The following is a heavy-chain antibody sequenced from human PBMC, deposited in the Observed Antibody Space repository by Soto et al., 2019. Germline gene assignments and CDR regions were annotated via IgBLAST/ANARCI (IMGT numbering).Heavy chain of an antibody. V-gene: IGHV4-34*01. CDR2: INHSGST. D-gene: IGHD3-3*01. Sequence: SETLSLTCAVYGGSFSGYYWSWIRQPPGKGLEWIGEINHSGSTNYNPSLKSRVTISVDTSKNQFSLKLSSVTAADTSVYYCAKVFVFTIREGFDYWGLGTLVTVSS. J-gene: IGHJ4*02. CDR3: AKVFVFTIREGFDY. CDR1: GGSFSGYY.